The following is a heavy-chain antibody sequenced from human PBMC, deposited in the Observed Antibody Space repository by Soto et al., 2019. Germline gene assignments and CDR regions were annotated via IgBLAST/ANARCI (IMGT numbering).Heavy chain of an antibody. V-gene: IGHV1-18*01. J-gene: IGHJ6*03. D-gene: IGHD3-10*01. CDR1: GYTFTSYG. CDR3: ARVFSIWSVAYYYYYMDV. Sequence: QVQLVQSGAEVKKPGASVKVSCKASGYTFTSYGISWVRQAPGQGLEWMGWISAYNGNTNYAQKLQGRVTMTTVTSTSTAYMELRSLRSDDTAVYYCARVFSIWSVAYYYYYMDVWGKGTTVTVSS. CDR2: ISAYNGNT.